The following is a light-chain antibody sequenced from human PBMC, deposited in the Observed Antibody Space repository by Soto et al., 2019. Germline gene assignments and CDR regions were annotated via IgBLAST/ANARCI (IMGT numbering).Light chain of an antibody. CDR1: QSISSY. CDR3: QQNYSPPPIT. CDR2: VAS. Sequence: DMQMTQSPSSLSASVGDKGTITCRASQSISSYVNWYQQKPGNAPKLRIYVASTLQSGVPSKFSGSVFGTDFTLTISSLQTEDFATYYCQQNYSPPPITFGQGTRLEI. V-gene: IGKV1-39*01. J-gene: IGKJ5*01.